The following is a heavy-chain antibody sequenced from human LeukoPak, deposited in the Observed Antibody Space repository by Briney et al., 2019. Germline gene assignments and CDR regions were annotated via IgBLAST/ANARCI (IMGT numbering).Heavy chain of an antibody. CDR3: ARGRSSGWYGLDYYYYYGMDV. CDR2: ISAYNGNT. CDR1: GYTFTSYG. J-gene: IGHJ6*02. Sequence: ASVKVSCKASGYTFTSYGISWVRQAPGQGLEWMGWISAYNGNTNYAQKLQGRVTMTTDTSTSTAYMELRSLGSDDTAVYYCARGRSSGWYGLDYYYYYGMDVWGQGTTVTVSS. V-gene: IGHV1-18*01. D-gene: IGHD6-19*01.